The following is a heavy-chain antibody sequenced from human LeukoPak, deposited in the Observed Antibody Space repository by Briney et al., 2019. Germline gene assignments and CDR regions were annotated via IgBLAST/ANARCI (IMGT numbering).Heavy chain of an antibody. Sequence: GGSLRLSCAASGFTFSSYTMNWVRLAPGKGLEWVSSISRSNIYKYYADSVKGRCTISRDNGKNSLYLQMNSLRAEDTAVYYCARTAAALHYWGQGTLVTVSS. D-gene: IGHD6-13*01. V-gene: IGHV3-21*01. CDR1: GFTFSSYT. J-gene: IGHJ4*02. CDR2: ISRSNIYK. CDR3: ARTAAALHY.